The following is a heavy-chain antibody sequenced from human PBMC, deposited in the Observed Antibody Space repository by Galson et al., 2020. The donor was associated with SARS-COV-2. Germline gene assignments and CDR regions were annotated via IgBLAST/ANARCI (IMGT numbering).Heavy chain of an antibody. CDR1: GFTFDDYT. CDR3: AKVMVRGVIINYYFDY. J-gene: IGHJ4*02. Sequence: GASLRLSCAASGFTFDDYTMHWVRQAPGKGLEWVSLISWDGGSTYYADSVKGRFTISRDNSKNSLYLQMNSLRTEDTALYYCAKVMVRGVIINYYFDYWGQGTLVTVSS. CDR2: ISWDGGST. D-gene: IGHD3-10*01. V-gene: IGHV3-43*01.